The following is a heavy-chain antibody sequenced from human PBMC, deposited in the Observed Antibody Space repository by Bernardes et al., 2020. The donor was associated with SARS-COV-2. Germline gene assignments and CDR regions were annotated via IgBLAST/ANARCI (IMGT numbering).Heavy chain of an antibody. D-gene: IGHD2-15*01. CDR2: ISGSGGSP. Sequence: GGSLRLSCAASGFTFNMYAMTWVRQAPGTGLEWVSGISGSGGSPYYADSVKGRFTISRDNSKNTLFLQMNSLRAEDTAVYYCAKCVVGYYAVDVWGQGTTVTVSS. CDR1: GFTFNMYA. J-gene: IGHJ6*02. V-gene: IGHV3-23*01. CDR3: AKCVVGYYAVDV.